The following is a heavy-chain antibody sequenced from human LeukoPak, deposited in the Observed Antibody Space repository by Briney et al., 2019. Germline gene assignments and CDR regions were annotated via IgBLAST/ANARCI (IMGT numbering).Heavy chain of an antibody. CDR3: VRDFYGDYGFDY. D-gene: IGHD4-17*01. CDR2: ISSSGRTI. CDR1: GFTFSSYS. J-gene: IGHJ4*02. Sequence: GGSLRLSCAASGFTFSSYSMNWVRQAPGKGLEWVSYISSSGRTIYSPDSVKGRFSISRDNAKNSVYLQMNSLRGEDTAVYYCVRDFYGDYGFDYWGQGTLVTVSS. V-gene: IGHV3-48*01.